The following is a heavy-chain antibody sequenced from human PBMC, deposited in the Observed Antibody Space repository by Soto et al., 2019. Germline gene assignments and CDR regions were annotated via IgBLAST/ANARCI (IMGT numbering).Heavy chain of an antibody. D-gene: IGHD2-2*01. CDR2: INHSGST. CDR3: ARGGGGDIVVVPAATSSFDY. CDR1: GGSFSGYY. V-gene: IGHV4-34*01. Sequence: QVQLQQWGAGLLKPSETLSLTCAVYGGSFSGYYWSWIRQPPGKGLEWIGEINHSGSTNYNPSLKSRDTISVDTSKNQFSLKLSSVTAADTAVYYCARGGGGDIVVVPAATSSFDYWGQGTLVTVSS. J-gene: IGHJ4*02.